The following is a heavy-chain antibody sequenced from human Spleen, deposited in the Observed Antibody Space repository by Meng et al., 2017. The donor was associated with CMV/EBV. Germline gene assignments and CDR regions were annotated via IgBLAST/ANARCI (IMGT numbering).Heavy chain of an antibody. D-gene: IGHD5-24*01. CDR1: GGSISSSSYY. V-gene: IGHV4-39*07. CDR3: AKVRSATMVDWHYHGMDV. J-gene: IGHJ6*02. Sequence: SETLSLTCTVSGGSISSSSYYWGWIRQPPGKGLEWIGSIYYSGSTYYNPSLKSRVTISVDTSKNQFSLKLSSVTAADTAVYYCAKVRSATMVDWHYHGMDVWSQGTTVIVSS. CDR2: IYYSGST.